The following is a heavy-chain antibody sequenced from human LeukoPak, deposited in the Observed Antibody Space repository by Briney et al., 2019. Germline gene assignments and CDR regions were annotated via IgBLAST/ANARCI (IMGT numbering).Heavy chain of an antibody. CDR2: IHSSGNS. CDR3: ASDRYSSGYSRIEGGYDY. CDR1: RGSISTYY. J-gene: IGHJ4*02. Sequence: SETLSLTCTVSRGSISTYYWTWIRQPPGKGLEYIGYIHSSGNSNYNPSLKSRVTMSVDTSKNQFSLKLSSVTAADTAVYYCASDRYSSGYSRIEGGYDYWGQGTLVTVSS. D-gene: IGHD3-22*01. V-gene: IGHV4-59*12.